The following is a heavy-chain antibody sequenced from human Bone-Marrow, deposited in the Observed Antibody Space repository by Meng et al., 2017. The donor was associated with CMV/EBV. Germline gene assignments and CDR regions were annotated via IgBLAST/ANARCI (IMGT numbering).Heavy chain of an antibody. J-gene: IGHJ3*02. V-gene: IGHV1-46*01. CDR2: INPSGGST. CDR3: ARARITIFGVVNGAFDI. CDR1: GGTFSSHT. D-gene: IGHD3-3*01. Sequence: ASVKVSCKASGGTFSSHTFSWVRQAPGQGLEWMGIINPSGGSTSYAQKFQGRVTMTRDTSTSTVYMELSSLRSEDTAVYYCARARITIFGVVNGAFDIWGQGTMVTVSS.